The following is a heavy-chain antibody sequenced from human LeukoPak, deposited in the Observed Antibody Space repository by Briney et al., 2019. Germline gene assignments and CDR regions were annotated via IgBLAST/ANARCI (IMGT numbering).Heavy chain of an antibody. CDR1: GGSISSSSYY. D-gene: IGHD6-13*01. Sequence: SETLSLTCTVSGGSISSSSYYWGWIRQPPGKGLEWIGSIYYSGSTYYNPSLKSRVTISVDTSKNQFSLKLSSVTVADTAVYYCARLKAAALAWGQGTLVTVSS. V-gene: IGHV4-39*07. CDR3: ARLKAAALA. J-gene: IGHJ5*02. CDR2: IYYSGST.